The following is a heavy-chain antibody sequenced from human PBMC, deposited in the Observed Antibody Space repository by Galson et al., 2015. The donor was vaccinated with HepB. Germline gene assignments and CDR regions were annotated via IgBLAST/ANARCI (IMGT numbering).Heavy chain of an antibody. J-gene: IGHJ6*02. CDR2: IIPIFGTA. Sequence: SVKVSCKASGGTFSSYAISWVRQAPGQGLEWMGGIIPIFGTANYAQKFQGRVTITADKSTSTAYMELSSLRSEDTAVYYCASARYCSSTSCYHYYGMDVWGQGTTVTVSS. V-gene: IGHV1-69*06. CDR3: ASARYCSSTSCYHYYGMDV. CDR1: GGTFSSYA. D-gene: IGHD2-2*01.